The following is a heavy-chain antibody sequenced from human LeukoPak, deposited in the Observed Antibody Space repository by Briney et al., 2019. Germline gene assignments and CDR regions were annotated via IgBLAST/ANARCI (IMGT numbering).Heavy chain of an antibody. J-gene: IGHJ4*02. CDR2: ISYDGSNK. V-gene: IGHV3-30*04. Sequence: GGSLRLSCAASGFTFSSYAMHWVRQAPGKGLEWVAVISYDGSNKYYADSVKDRFTISRDNSKNTLYLQMNSLRAEDTAVYYCARGESGYSYGSVVDHWGQGTLVTVSS. CDR3: ARGESGYSYGSVVDH. D-gene: IGHD5-18*01. CDR1: GFTFSSYA.